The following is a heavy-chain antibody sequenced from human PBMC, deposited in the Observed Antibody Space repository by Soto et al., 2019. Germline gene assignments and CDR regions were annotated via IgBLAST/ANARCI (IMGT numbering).Heavy chain of an antibody. Sequence: EVQVVESGGGLVQPGGSLRISCAASGFTFTTFWMTWARQAPGKGLEWVANINQDGTKTYYVDSVRGRFTISRDNAKNSLYLQMNSLGAEDTAVYYCARCFGYYDYTGYPDYWGQGTLVTVSS. V-gene: IGHV3-7*05. CDR2: INQDGTKT. CDR3: ARCFGYYDYTGYPDY. J-gene: IGHJ4*02. D-gene: IGHD3-16*01. CDR1: GFTFTTFW.